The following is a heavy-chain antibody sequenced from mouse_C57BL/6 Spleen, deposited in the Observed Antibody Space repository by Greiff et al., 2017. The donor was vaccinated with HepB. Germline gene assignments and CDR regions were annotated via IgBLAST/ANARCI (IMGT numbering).Heavy chain of an antibody. D-gene: IGHD1-1*01. J-gene: IGHJ1*03. CDR2: IFPGSGST. CDR1: GYTFTDYY. Sequence: QVHVKQSGPELVKPGASVKISCKASGYTFTDYYINWVKQRPGQGLEWIGWIFPGSGSTYYNEKFKGKATLTVDKSSSTAYMLLSSLTSEDSAVYFCARGHGSSYDRHWYFDVWGTGTTVTVSS. CDR3: ARGHGSSYDRHWYFDV. V-gene: IGHV1-75*01.